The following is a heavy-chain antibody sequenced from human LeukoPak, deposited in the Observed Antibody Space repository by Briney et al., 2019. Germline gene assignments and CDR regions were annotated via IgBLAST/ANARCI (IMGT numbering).Heavy chain of an antibody. V-gene: IGHV1-69*13. CDR3: ATRLWGYYFDY. Sequence: ASVKVSCKASGGTFISYAISWVRQAPGQGLEWMGGIIPIFGTANYAQKFQGRVTITADESTSTAYMELSSLRSEDTAVYYCATRLWGYYFDYWGQGTLVTVSS. CDR2: IIPIFGTA. J-gene: IGHJ4*02. CDR1: GGTFISYA. D-gene: IGHD5-18*01.